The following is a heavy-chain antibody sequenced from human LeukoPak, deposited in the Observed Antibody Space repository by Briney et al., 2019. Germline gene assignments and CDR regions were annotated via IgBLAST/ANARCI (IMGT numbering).Heavy chain of an antibody. J-gene: IGHJ3*02. V-gene: IGHV3-21*01. CDR3: VRGRRITFGGVIVLGDADAFDI. CDR2: ISSSSSYI. D-gene: IGHD3-16*02. CDR1: GFTFSSYS. Sequence: GGSLRLSCAAAGFTFSSYSMNWVRQAPGKGLEWVSSISSSSSYIYYADSVKGRFTISRDNAKNSLYLQMNSLRAEDTAVYYCVRGRRITFGGVIVLGDADAFDIWGQGTMVTVSS.